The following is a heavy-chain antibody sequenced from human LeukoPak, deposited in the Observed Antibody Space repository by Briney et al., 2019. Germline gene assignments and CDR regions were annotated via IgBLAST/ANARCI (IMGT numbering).Heavy chain of an antibody. V-gene: IGHV3-23*01. D-gene: IGHD7-27*01. CDR1: GFTFSSYA. J-gene: IGHJ4*02. CDR3: AKDGNWDRVYYFDY. CDR2: ISGSGGST. Sequence: GGSLRLSCAASGFTFSSYAMSWVRQAPGKGLEWVSAISGSGGSTYYADSVKGRFTISRDNSKNTLDLQMNSLRAEDTAVYYCAKDGNWDRVYYFDYWGQGTLVTVSS.